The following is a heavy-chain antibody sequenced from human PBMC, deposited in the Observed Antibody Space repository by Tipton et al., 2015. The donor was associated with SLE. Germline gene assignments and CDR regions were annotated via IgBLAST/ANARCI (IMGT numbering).Heavy chain of an antibody. D-gene: IGHD3-3*01. V-gene: IGHV3-30*04. CDR3: AKLGLGVVIDY. J-gene: IGHJ4*02. CDR1: GFTFSSYA. Sequence: AVSGFTFSSYAMHWVRQAPGKGLEWVAVISYDGSNKYYADSVKGRFTISRDNSKNTLYLQMNSLRDEDTAVYYCAKLGLGVVIDYWGQGTLVTVSS. CDR2: ISYDGSNK.